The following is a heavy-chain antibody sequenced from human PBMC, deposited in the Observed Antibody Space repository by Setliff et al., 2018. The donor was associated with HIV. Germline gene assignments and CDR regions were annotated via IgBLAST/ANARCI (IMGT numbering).Heavy chain of an antibody. V-gene: IGHV4-31*03. CDR2: IYSSGTK. CDR3: ASFAALRHFDY. Sequence: PSETLSLTCTFSGVTSGDYYWTWIRQHPVKGLEWIGYIYSSGTKYYNPSLKSRLAISLDTSKNQFSLKLSSVTAADTAVYYCASFAALRHFDYWGQGTLVTVSS. D-gene: IGHD6-6*01. CDR1: GVTSGDYY. J-gene: IGHJ4*02.